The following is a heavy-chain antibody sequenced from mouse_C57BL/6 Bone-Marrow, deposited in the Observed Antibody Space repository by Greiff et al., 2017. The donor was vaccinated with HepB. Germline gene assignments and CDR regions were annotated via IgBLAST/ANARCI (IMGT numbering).Heavy chain of an antibody. CDR2: ISYDGSN. V-gene: IGHV3-6*01. CDR1: GYSITSGYY. Sequence: DVQLQESGPGLVKPSQSLSLTCSVTGYSITSGYYWNWIRQFPGNKLEWMGYISYDGSNNYNPSLKNRISITRDTSKNQFFLKLNSVTTEDTATYYCVLSYYYAMDYWGQGTSVTVSS. CDR3: VLSYYYAMDY. D-gene: IGHD1-1*02. J-gene: IGHJ4*01.